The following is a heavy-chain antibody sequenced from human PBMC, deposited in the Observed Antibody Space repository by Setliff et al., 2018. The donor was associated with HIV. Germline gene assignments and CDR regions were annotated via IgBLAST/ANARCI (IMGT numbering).Heavy chain of an antibody. V-gene: IGHV3-30*03. D-gene: IGHD3-3*01. CDR1: GFPFRDYF. J-gene: IGHJ5*02. Sequence: PGGSLRLSCAASGFPFRDYFMTWIRQAPGKGLEWVAVISYDGSNKYYADSVKGRFTISRDTPKDQFSLKLTSVTAADTAVYFCARGITVSDVVTTKWLDTWGQGTLVTVSS. CDR2: ISYDGSNK. CDR3: ARGITVSDVVTTKWLDT.